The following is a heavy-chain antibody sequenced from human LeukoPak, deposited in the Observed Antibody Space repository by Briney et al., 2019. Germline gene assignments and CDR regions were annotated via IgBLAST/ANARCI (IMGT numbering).Heavy chain of an antibody. J-gene: IGHJ3*02. Sequence: SETLSLTCTVSAGSVSSGDYYWSWIRQPPGKGLEWIGYIYYSGSTYYNPSLKSRVTISVDTSKNQFSLKLSSVTAADTAVYYCARTTYYYDSSGYFAFDIWGQGTMVTVSS. CDR1: AGSVSSGDYY. D-gene: IGHD3-22*01. CDR2: IYYSGST. CDR3: ARTTYYYDSSGYFAFDI. V-gene: IGHV4-30-4*01.